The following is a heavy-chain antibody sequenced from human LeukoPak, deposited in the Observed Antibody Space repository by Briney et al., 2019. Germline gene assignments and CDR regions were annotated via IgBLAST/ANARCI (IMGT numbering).Heavy chain of an antibody. Sequence: SVKVSCKASGGAFSSFAISWVRQAPGQGLEWMGGIIPAINTTNYAQKFQGRVTVTTDESTSTAYMELSSLKSEDAAVYYCARGGETTVIPFYFYYMDVWGKGTTVTVSS. CDR3: ARGGETTVIPFYFYYMDV. J-gene: IGHJ6*03. CDR1: GGAFSSFA. D-gene: IGHD4-17*01. CDR2: IIPAINTT. V-gene: IGHV1-69*05.